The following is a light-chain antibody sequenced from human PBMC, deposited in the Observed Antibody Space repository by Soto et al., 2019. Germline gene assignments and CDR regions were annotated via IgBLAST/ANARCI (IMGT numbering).Light chain of an antibody. J-gene: IGKJ1*01. Sequence: IQMTQSPSTLSASVGDRVTITCRASQSISIWLAWYQQKPGKAPKLLIYKASSLESEVPSRFSGSGSGTEFTLPINSMQPDGSATYYCQQYNSDSTFGQGTKVEIK. CDR1: QSISIW. V-gene: IGKV1-5*03. CDR3: QQYNSDST. CDR2: KAS.